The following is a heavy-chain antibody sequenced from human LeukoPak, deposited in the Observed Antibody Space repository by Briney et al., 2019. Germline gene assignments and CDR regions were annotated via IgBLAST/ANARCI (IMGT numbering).Heavy chain of an antibody. D-gene: IGHD3-10*01. V-gene: IGHV4-59*01. CDR1: GGSISSYY. Sequence: PSETLSLTCTVSGGSISSYYWSWIRQPPGKGLEWFGYVFYNGNTNYNPSLKGRVTMSLDMSKNHFSLKLTSVTAADTAVYHCARNGAYGSGSYYPIDLWGQGTLVTVSS. J-gene: IGHJ5*02. CDR3: ARNGAYGSGSYYPIDL. CDR2: VFYNGNT.